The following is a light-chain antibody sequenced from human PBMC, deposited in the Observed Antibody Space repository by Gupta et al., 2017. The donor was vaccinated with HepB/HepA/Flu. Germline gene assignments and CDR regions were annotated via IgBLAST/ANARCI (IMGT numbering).Light chain of an antibody. CDR1: SSEVGGYNY. Sequence: QSALTQPASVAGSPGQSNTIPCTGTSSEVGGYNYVSWYQQHPGKAPKLMIYDVSNRPSGVSNRFSSPKSGNTASLTISGLQAEDEADYYCSSYTSSSTLGGVFGGWTKLTVL. V-gene: IGLV2-14*03. CDR2: DVS. J-gene: IGLJ2*01. CDR3: SSYTSSSTLGGV.